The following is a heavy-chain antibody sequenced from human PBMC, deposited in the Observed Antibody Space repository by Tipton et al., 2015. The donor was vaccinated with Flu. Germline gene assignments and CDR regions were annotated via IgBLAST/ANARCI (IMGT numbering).Heavy chain of an antibody. CDR1: GYSSTDYS. J-gene: IGHJ5*02. CDR2: VYPSNSHT. V-gene: IGHV5-51*03. D-gene: IGHD6-19*01. CDR3: LRWDNSGS. Sequence: QLMQSGAEVKKPGESLKISCKASGYSSTDYSIGWVRQMPGRGLEWMGIVYPSNSHTRYSPSFQGQVTMSADKSITTAYLQWTSLKASDTAMYYCLRWDNSGSWGQGTLVTVSS.